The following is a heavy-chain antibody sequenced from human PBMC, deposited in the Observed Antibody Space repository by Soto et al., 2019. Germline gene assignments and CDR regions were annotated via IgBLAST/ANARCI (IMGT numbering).Heavy chain of an antibody. J-gene: IGHJ5*02. CDR2: INHRGAT. CDR1: VGSFSGCC. D-gene: IGHD1-7*01. CDR3: ARAGNYAWFDP. V-gene: IGHV4-34*01. Sequence: SETLSLTCAVYVGSFSGCCWSWIRQPPGKGLEWIGEINHRGATKYNPSLQSRVTISVDTSKNQFSLTLRSVTAADTAVYYCARAGNYAWFDPWGQGTLVTVS.